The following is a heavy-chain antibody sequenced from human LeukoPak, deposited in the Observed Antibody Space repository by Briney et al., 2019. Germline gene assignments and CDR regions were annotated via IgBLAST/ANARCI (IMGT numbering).Heavy chain of an antibody. J-gene: IGHJ4*02. V-gene: IGHV3-33*01. CDR3: ARVGDHDFWSGLTTNYFDY. D-gene: IGHD3-3*01. Sequence: PGGSLRLSCAASEFTFGSYGMHWVRQAPGKGLEWVAFIWYDGSSQYYADSVKGRFTISRDNSKNSLYLQMNSLRAEDTAVYYCARVGDHDFWSGLTTNYFDYWGQGTLVTVSS. CDR1: EFTFGSYG. CDR2: IWYDGSSQ.